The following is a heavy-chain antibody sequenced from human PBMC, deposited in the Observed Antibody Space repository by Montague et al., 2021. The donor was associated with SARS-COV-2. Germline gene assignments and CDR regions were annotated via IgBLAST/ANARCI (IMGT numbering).Heavy chain of an antibody. V-gene: IGHV4-61*02. Sequence: TLSLTCTVSGGSISSGSYYWSWIRQPAGKGLEWIGRVYASGITNYNPSLKSRVTISLDTSKNQFSMRLSSVTAADTARYYCIRGLASVDSWGQGTLVTVSS. CDR2: VYASGIT. J-gene: IGHJ5*01. CDR1: GGSISSGSYY. CDR3: IRGLASVDS.